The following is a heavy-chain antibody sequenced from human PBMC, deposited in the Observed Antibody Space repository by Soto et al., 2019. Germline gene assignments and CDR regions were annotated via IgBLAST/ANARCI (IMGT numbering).Heavy chain of an antibody. CDR1: GYTFTSYD. Sequence: QVQLVQSGAEVKKPGASVKVSCKASGYTFTSYDINWVRQATGQGLEWMGWINPNSGNTGYAQKFQGRITMTRNTSISTAYMELSSLRSEDTALYYCARGLRDSSGKEAFQYWGQGTLVTVSS. V-gene: IGHV1-8*01. CDR2: INPNSGNT. D-gene: IGHD3-22*01. J-gene: IGHJ1*01. CDR3: ARGLRDSSGKEAFQY.